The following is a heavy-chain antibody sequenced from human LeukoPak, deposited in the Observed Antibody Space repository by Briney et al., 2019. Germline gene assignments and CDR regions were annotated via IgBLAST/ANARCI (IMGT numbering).Heavy chain of an antibody. CDR3: ARVLQYGDYGGFGY. CDR2: ILYDGTMK. D-gene: IGHD4-17*01. J-gene: IGHJ4*02. V-gene: IGHV3-30*04. CDR1: TFTFNNYA. Sequence: GGSLRLSCAASTFTFNNYAMHWVRQAPGKGLEWVAVILYDGTMKYYRDSVKGRFTISRDNSKSTLYLEMNRLRALDTAVYYCARVLQYGDYGGFGYWGQGTLVTVSS.